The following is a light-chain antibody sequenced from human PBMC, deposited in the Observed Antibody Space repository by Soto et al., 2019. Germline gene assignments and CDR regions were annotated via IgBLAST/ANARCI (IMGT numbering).Light chain of an antibody. J-gene: IGKJ4*01. V-gene: IGKV3-15*01. Sequence: EIVMTQSPATLSVSPGERATLSCRASQSVSGNLAWYQHKPGQAPRLLIYRASTRATGIPARFSGSGSATEFTLTISSLQSEDFALYYCQQNNNLPLTFGGGTKVEI. CDR2: RAS. CDR1: QSVSGN. CDR3: QQNNNLPLT.